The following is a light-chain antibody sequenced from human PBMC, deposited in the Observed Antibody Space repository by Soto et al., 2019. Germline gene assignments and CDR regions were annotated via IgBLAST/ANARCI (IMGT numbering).Light chain of an antibody. V-gene: IGLV2-14*03. CDR3: CSYTSDLTPYV. CDR2: GVT. J-gene: IGLJ1*01. Sequence: QSVLTQPAYVSGSPGQSITISCTGTSSDIGGHDDVSWYQQHPGKVPKLLIYGVTDRPSGVSNRFSGSKSGNVASLTISGLQAEDEADYYCCSYTSDLTPYVFGTGTKVTVL. CDR1: SSDIGGHDD.